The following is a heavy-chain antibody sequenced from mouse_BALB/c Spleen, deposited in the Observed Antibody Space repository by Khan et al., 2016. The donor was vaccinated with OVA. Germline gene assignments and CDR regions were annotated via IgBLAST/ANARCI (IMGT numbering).Heavy chain of an antibody. CDR1: GYTFTDYA. J-gene: IGHJ3*01. CDR2: ISTYYGDV. V-gene: IGHV1S137*01. Sequence: QVQLQQSGAELVRPGVSVKISCKGSGYTFTDYAMHWVKQSHAKSLEWIGVISTYYGDVDYSQKFKGKATMTVDRSSSTAYMELARLTSEDSAIYYCARGGKFAYWGPGTLVTVSS. D-gene: IGHD1-1*02. CDR3: ARGGKFAY.